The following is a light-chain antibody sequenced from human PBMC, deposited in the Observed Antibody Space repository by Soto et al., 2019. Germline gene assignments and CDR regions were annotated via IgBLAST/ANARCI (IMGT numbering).Light chain of an antibody. Sequence: QSVLTQPPSLSVSPGQSVTISFTGASSDVGGYNYVSWYQQHPGKAPKLMIYDVSKRPSGVPDRFSGSKSGNTASLTISGLQTEDEADYYCRSYAGRYTYVFGTGTKVTVL. CDR3: RSYAGRYTYV. CDR2: DVS. V-gene: IGLV2-11*01. CDR1: SSDVGGYNY. J-gene: IGLJ1*01.